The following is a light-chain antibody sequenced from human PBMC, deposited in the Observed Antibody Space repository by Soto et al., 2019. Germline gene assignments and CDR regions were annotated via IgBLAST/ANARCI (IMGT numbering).Light chain of an antibody. V-gene: IGKV1-9*01. CDR1: QGISSY. Sequence: IQLTQYPSSLSASVGDRVTITCRASQGISSYLAWYQQKPGKAPKLLIYAASTLQSGVPSRFSGSGSRTDFTITISSLQPEDFATYYCPIITFGQGTRLEIK. J-gene: IGKJ5*01. CDR3: PIIT. CDR2: AAS.